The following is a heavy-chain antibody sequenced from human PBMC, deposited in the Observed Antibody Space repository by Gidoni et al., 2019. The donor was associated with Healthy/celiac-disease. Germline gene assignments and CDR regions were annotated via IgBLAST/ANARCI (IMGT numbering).Heavy chain of an antibody. CDR3: ARDSITVAVAGTLSS. V-gene: IGHV3-7*01. CDR1: GFTFSSYW. CDR2: IKQDGSEK. J-gene: IGHJ5*02. D-gene: IGHD6-19*01. Sequence: VQLVESGGGLVQPGGSLRLSCAASGFTFSSYWMSWVRQAPGKGLEWVANIKQDGSEKYYVDSVKGRFTISRDNAKNSLYLQMNSLRAEDTAVYYCARDSITVAVAGTLSSWGQGTLVTVSS.